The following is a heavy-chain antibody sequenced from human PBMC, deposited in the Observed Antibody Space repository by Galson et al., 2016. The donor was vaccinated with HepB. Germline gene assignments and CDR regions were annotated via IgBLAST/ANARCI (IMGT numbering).Heavy chain of an antibody. CDR3: ARHREYYSHTSGYYSYWYFDL. Sequence: QSGAEVKKPGESLTISCKVSGYSFASYWIGWVRQMPGKGLEWMGIIYPGDSETRYSPSFQGQVTMSADRSVSTAYLQWSSLKASDTAIYYCARHREYYSHTSGYYSYWYFDLWGRGTLVTVSS. D-gene: IGHD3-22*01. J-gene: IGHJ2*01. CDR1: GYSFASYW. V-gene: IGHV5-51*01. CDR2: IYPGDSET.